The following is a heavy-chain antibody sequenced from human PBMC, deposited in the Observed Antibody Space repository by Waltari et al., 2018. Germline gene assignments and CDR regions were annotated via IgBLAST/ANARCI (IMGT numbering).Heavy chain of an antibody. Sequence: QLQLQESGPRLVKPAETLSLTCTVSDASVSRRPYFWAWIRQPPGKGVEWLGSMFYSGTTYHNSSLKSRVTISVDTSKNQVSLQLKSVTAADTAVYFCARDRSGTINSFDPWGRGTLVTVSS. J-gene: IGHJ5*02. CDR1: DASVSRRPYF. D-gene: IGHD1-26*01. CDR2: MFYSGTT. V-gene: IGHV4-39*07. CDR3: ARDRSGTINSFDP.